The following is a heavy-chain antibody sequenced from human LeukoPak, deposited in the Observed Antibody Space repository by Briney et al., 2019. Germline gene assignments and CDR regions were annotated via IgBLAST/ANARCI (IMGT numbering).Heavy chain of an antibody. CDR2: IKEDGSEK. J-gene: IGHJ4*02. V-gene: IGHV3-7*03. D-gene: IGHD2/OR15-2a*01. CDR1: GYSFSGYW. Sequence: GGSLRLSCAASGYSFSGYWMTWVRQAPGKGLEWVANIKEDGSEKYYADFVKGRFTISRDNAKNSLDLQMNSLRAEDTAVYYCARRGSTDYWGQGTLVTVSS. CDR3: ARRGSTDY.